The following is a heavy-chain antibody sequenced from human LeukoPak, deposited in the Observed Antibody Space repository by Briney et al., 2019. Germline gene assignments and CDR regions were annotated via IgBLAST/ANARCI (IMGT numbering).Heavy chain of an antibody. CDR2: IYPGDSDT. Sequence: GESLKISCEGSGYDFTNYWIGWVRQMPGKGLXWMGVIYPGDSDTRYSPSFQGHFTISADKSITTAYLQWSSLKASDSAMYYCARSYSYGYFDLWGRGTLVTVSS. V-gene: IGHV5-51*01. CDR3: ARSYSYGYFDL. CDR1: GYDFTNYW. D-gene: IGHD5-18*01. J-gene: IGHJ2*01.